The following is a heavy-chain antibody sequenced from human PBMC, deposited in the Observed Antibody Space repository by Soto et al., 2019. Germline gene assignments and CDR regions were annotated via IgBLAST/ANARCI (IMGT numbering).Heavy chain of an antibody. V-gene: IGHV3-30-3*01. CDR2: ISYDGSNK. CDR1: GFTFSSYA. D-gene: IGHD3-10*01. J-gene: IGHJ4*02. CDR3: ARGRSKECDRECDYFDY. Sequence: QVQLVESGGGVVQSGRSLRLSCAASGFTFSSYAMHWVRQAPGKGLEWVAVISYDGSNKYYADSVKGRFTISRDNSKNTLYLQMNSLRAEDTAVYYCARGRSKECDRECDYFDYWGQGTLVTVSS.